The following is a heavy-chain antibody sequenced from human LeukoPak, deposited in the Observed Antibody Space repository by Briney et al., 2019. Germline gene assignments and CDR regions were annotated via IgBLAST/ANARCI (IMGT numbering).Heavy chain of an antibody. CDR1: GFTFSSYA. V-gene: IGHV3-23*01. CDR2: ISGSGGST. D-gene: IGHD5-24*01. CDR3: ANLGDGYNAFDY. J-gene: IGHJ4*02. Sequence: PGGSLRLSCAASGFTFSSYAMSWVRQAPGKGLEWVSAISGSGGSTYYADSVKGRFTISRDNSKNTLYLQMNSLRAEDTAVYYCANLGDGYNAFDYWGQGTLVTVSS.